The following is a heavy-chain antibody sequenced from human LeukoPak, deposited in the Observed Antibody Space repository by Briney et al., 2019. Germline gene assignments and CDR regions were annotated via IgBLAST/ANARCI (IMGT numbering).Heavy chain of an antibody. V-gene: IGHV3-74*01. CDR1: GFSFSSYW. J-gene: IGHJ4*02. CDR2: INSDGSST. CDR3: AREAAGDISFDY. Sequence: PGGSLRLSCATSGFSFSSYWMHWVRQAPGKGLVWVSRINSDGSSTSYADSVKGRFSISRDNAKNTLYLQMNSLRAEDTAVYYCAREAAGDISFDYWGQGTLVTVSS. D-gene: IGHD6-13*01.